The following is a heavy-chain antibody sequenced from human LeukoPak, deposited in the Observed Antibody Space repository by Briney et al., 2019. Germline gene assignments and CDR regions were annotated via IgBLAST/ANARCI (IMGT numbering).Heavy chain of an antibody. V-gene: IGHV4-4*02. Sequence: SETLSLTCVVSGGSISSSNWWSWVRQPPGKGLEWIGEMYHSGSTNYNPSLKSRVTISVDTSKNQFSLKLSSVTAADTAVYYCASRTYNYYDSSGYYRYWGQGTLVTVSS. CDR2: MYHSGST. D-gene: IGHD3-22*01. CDR3: ASRTYNYYDSSGYYRY. CDR1: GGSISSSNW. J-gene: IGHJ4*02.